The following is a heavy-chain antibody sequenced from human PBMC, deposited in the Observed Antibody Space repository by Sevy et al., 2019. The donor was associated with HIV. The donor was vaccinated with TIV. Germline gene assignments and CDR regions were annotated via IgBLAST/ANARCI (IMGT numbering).Heavy chain of an antibody. V-gene: IGHV3-30-3*01. D-gene: IGHD1-26*01. CDR1: GFAFSTHA. Sequence: GGSLRLSCAASGFAFSTHARHWVRQAPGKGLEWVAVFSYEGTETFYAASVEGRFTISRDNSKNMLSLQINSLKPEDTAVYYCARDGGYSIKWYPLYWGHGTLVTVSS. CDR3: ARDGGYSIKWYPLY. CDR2: FSYEGTET. J-gene: IGHJ4*01.